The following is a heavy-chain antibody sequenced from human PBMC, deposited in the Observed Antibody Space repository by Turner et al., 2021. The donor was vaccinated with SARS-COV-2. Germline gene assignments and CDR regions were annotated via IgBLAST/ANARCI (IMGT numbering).Heavy chain of an antibody. V-gene: IGHV3-7*03. Sequence: EVQLVESGGDLVQPGGSLRLSCAAFGFTFSRYWMNWVRQAQGKGLEWVATIKQYAMEKYYADSVKGRFTIFRDNANNSLFLHMNSLRAEDTAVYYCARGRSLEDYWGQGTLITVSS. CDR3: ARGRSLEDY. J-gene: IGHJ4*02. D-gene: IGHD3-3*01. CDR1: GFTFSRYW. CDR2: IKQYAMEK.